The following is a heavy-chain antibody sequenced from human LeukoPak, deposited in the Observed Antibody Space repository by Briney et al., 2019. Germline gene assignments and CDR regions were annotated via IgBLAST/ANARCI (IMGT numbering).Heavy chain of an antibody. CDR2: IYPGDSDT. Sequence: VESLEISFQGSGYSFTSYWIGWVRPMPGKGPEWMGIIYPGDSDTRYSPPFQGQVTISADKSISTAYLQWSSLKASDTAMYYCARLLGHLSSGSDYWGQGTLVTVSS. D-gene: IGHD6-19*01. CDR1: GYSFTSYW. J-gene: IGHJ4*02. V-gene: IGHV5-51*01. CDR3: ARLLGHLSSGSDY.